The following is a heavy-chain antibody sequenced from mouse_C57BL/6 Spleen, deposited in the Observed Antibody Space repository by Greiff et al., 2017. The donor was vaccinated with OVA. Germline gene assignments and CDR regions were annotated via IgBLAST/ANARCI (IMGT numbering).Heavy chain of an antibody. CDR1: GYSITSGYY. CDR2: ISYDGSN. V-gene: IGHV3-6*01. J-gene: IGHJ2*01. D-gene: IGHD2-4*01. CDR3: ASIYYDYPYYFDY. Sequence: DVKLQESGPGLVKPSQSLSLTCSVTGYSITSGYYWNWIRQFPGNKLEWMGYISYDGSNNYNPSLKNRISITRDTSKNQFFLKLNSVTTEDTATYYCASIYYDYPYYFDYWGQGTTLTVSS.